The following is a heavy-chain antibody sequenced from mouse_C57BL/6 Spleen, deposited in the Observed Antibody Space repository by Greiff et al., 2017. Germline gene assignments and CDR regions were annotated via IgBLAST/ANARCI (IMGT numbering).Heavy chain of an antibody. CDR3: ARSDTTVVALYYFDY. V-gene: IGHV1-69*01. D-gene: IGHD1-1*01. Sequence: QVQLQQPGAELVMPGASVKLSCKASGYTFTSSWMHWVKQRPGQGLEWIGEIDPSDSYTNYNQKFKGKSTLTVDKSSSTAYMQLSSLTSEDSAVYYCARSDTTVVALYYFDYWGQGTTLTVSS. J-gene: IGHJ2*01. CDR1: GYTFTSSW. CDR2: IDPSDSYT.